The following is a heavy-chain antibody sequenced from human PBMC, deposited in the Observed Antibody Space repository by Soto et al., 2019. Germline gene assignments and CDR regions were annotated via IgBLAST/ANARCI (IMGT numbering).Heavy chain of an antibody. J-gene: IGHJ3*01. Sequence: ASVKVSCKASGYTFTSYYMHWVRQAPGQGLERMVIINPSGGSTSYAERYRGRVTMTMNTSTSTVSMELSSLRSEDPAVYYCASSYSRSWYAFDHWGEGTMVTV. V-gene: IGHV1-46*01. CDR3: ASSYSRSWYAFDH. CDR2: INPSGGST. D-gene: IGHD6-13*01. CDR1: GYTFTSYY.